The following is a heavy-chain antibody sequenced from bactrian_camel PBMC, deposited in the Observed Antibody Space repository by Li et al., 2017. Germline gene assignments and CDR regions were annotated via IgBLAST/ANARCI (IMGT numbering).Heavy chain of an antibody. J-gene: IGHJ4*01. Sequence: VQLVESGGGLVQPGGSLRLSCAASGFPFGTIDMSWARQVSGKGLEWVSTIDSVGGPASDADWVKGRFAASRDNTKNTMYLQLNNLKTEDTAMYYCTKRHVDGRHPRAHLYWGRGTQVTVS. CDR3: TKRHVDGRHPRAHLY. D-gene: IGHD6*01. CDR2: IDSVGGPA. CDR1: GFPFGTID. V-gene: IGHV3S40*01.